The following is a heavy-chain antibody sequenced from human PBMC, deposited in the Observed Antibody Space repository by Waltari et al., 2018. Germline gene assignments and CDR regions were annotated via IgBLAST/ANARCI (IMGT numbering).Heavy chain of an antibody. CDR1: GGSISSSTYY. CDR3: ARLPISLGVGSVFDI. J-gene: IGHJ3*02. Sequence: QMQLQESGPGLVKPSEPLSLPCTVSGGSISSSTYYWGWIRQPPGKGLGWIGNIYYSGSTYYKPSLKSRLTISVDTSKNQFSLNLRSVTAADTAVYYCARLPISLGVGSVFDIWGQGTMVTVSS. V-gene: IGHV4-39*01. D-gene: IGHD2-15*01. CDR2: IYYSGST.